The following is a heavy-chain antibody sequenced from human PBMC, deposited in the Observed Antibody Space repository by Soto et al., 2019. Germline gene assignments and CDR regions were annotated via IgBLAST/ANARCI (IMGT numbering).Heavy chain of an antibody. V-gene: IGHV4-30-4*01. J-gene: IGHJ5*02. CDR1: GGSISSGDYY. D-gene: IGHD6-13*01. Sequence: SETLSLTCTVSGGSISSGDYYWSWIRQPPGKGLEWIGYIYYSGSTYYNPSLKSRVTISVDTSKNQFSLKLSSVTAADTAVYYCARLYSSSWGNWFDPWGQGTLVTVSS. CDR3: ARLYSSSWGNWFDP. CDR2: IYYSGST.